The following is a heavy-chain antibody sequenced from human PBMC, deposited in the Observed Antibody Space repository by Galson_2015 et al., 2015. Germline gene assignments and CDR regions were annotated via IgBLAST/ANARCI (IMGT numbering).Heavy chain of an antibody. Sequence: SVKVSCKASGYTFTSYYMHWVRQAPGQGLEWMGIINPSGGSTSYAQKFQGRVTMTRDTSTSTVYMELSSLRSEDTAVYYCARGLDYGDYDYSRYFDYWGQGTLVTVSS. CDR1: GYTFTSYY. D-gene: IGHD4-17*01. J-gene: IGHJ4*02. V-gene: IGHV1-46*01. CDR3: ARGLDYGDYDYSRYFDY. CDR2: INPSGGST.